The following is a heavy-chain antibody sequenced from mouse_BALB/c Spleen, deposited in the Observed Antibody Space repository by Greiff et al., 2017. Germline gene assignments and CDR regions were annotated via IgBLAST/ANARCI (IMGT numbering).Heavy chain of an antibody. CDR3: ARDGYYGKGDY. CDR2: INSNGGST. J-gene: IGHJ2*01. V-gene: IGHV5-6-3*01. D-gene: IGHD2-1*01. Sequence: EVQLVESGGGLVHPGGSLKLSCAASGFTFSSYGMSWVRQTPDKRLELVATINSNGGSTYYPDSVKGRFTISRDNAKNTLYLQMSSLKSEDTAMYYCARDGYYGKGDYWGQGTTLTVSS. CDR1: GFTFSSYG.